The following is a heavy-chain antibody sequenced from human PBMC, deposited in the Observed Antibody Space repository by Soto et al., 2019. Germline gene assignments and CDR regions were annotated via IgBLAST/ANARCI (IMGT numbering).Heavy chain of an antibody. V-gene: IGHV3-23*01. Sequence: EVQLLESGGGLVQPGGSLRLSCAASGFTFSSYAMSWVRQAPGKGLEWVSAISGSGGSTYYADSVKGRFTISSDNSKNTLYLQMNSLRAEDTAVYYCAKDVPYYYDSSSGGHWCQGTLVTVSS. D-gene: IGHD3-22*01. CDR3: AKDVPYYYDSSSGGH. J-gene: IGHJ4*02. CDR2: ISGSGGST. CDR1: GFTFSSYA.